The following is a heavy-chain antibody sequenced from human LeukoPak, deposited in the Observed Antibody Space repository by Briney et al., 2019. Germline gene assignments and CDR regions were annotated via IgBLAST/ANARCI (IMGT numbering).Heavy chain of an antibody. CDR1: GGTFTSYA. V-gene: IGHV1-69*06. CDR2: IIPIFGTA. D-gene: IGHD3-10*01. CDR3: ARDGYYGSGSYFDY. J-gene: IGHJ4*02. Sequence: ASVKVSCKASGGTFTSYAISWVRQAPGQGLEWMGGIIPIFGTANYAQTFQGRVTIIADKSTSTAYMELSSLRSEDTAVYYWARDGYYGSGSYFDYWGQGTLVTVSS.